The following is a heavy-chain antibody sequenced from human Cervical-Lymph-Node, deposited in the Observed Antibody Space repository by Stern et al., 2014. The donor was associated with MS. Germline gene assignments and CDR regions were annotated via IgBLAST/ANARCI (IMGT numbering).Heavy chain of an antibody. D-gene: IGHD1-1*01. CDR1: WFTVSRDY. J-gene: IGHJ4*02. CDR3: ARDTSSPERSDW. V-gene: IGHV3-53*01. Sequence: EVHLVESGGGVIQPGGSLRLSCTASWFTVSRDYMTWVRQAPGTGLEWVSLITKVGSTFYTDSVKGRFTISRDDSKNTVYLHMTSLRAEDTAMYYCARDTSSPERSDWWGQGTLVTVSS. CDR2: ITKVGST.